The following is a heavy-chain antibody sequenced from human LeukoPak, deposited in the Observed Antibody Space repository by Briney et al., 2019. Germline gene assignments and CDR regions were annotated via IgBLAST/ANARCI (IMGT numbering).Heavy chain of an antibody. D-gene: IGHD3-10*01. V-gene: IGHV1-18*01. CDR1: GYTFSSYG. Sequence: ASVKLSCKASGYTFSSYGISWVRQAPGQGLEWMGWISPYNGNKKFAENLQGRLTMTTDASTSTPYLELRSLRSDDTAVYYCARGGIYGSGTLDVWGKGTTVTVS. CDR2: ISPYNGNK. J-gene: IGHJ6*01. CDR3: ARGGIYGSGTLDV.